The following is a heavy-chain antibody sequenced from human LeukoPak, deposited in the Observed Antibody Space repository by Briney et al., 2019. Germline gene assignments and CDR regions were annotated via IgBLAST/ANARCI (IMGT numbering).Heavy chain of an antibody. D-gene: IGHD4-17*01. CDR2: SSGSGDDT. CDR1: GFTFSSYA. Sequence: PGGSLRLSCAATGFTFSSYAMSWVRQAPGKGLEWVSTSSGSGDDTYYADSVKGRFTISRDNSKNTLYLQMSGLRAEDTAVCYCAKFRGIPTTVTQDWGQGTLVTVSS. CDR3: AKFRGIPTTVTQD. J-gene: IGHJ1*01. V-gene: IGHV3-23*01.